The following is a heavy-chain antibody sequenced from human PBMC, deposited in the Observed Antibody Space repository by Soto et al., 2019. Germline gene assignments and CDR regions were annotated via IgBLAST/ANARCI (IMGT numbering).Heavy chain of an antibody. J-gene: IGHJ5*02. CDR1: GGSIISTFYY. V-gene: IGHV4-39*01. CDR2: IHYSGET. D-gene: IGHD4-17*01. Sequence: ETLSLTCTVSGGSIISTFYYWGWLRQPPGRGLEWIANIHYSGETHYSPSLKSRVAISVDTSKSQFSLTLDSVTAADTAVYYRARRPDFRDHGWFDPWGQGILVTVSS. CDR3: ARRPDFRDHGWFDP.